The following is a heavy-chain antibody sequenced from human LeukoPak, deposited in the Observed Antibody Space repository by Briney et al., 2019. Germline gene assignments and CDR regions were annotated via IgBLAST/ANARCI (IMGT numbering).Heavy chain of an antibody. CDR3: ARGWRGSGSYYAYYFDY. D-gene: IGHD3-10*01. J-gene: IGHJ4*02. Sequence: GGSLRLSCAASGFTVSSNYMSWVRQAPGKGLEWVSVIYSGGSTYYADSVKGRFTISRDNSKNTLYLQMNSLRAEDTAVYYCARGWRGSGSYYAYYFDYWGQGTLVTVSS. CDR1: GFTVSSNY. CDR2: IYSGGST. V-gene: IGHV3-53*01.